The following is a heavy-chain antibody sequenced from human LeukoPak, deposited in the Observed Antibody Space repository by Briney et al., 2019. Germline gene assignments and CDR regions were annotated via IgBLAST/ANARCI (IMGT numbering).Heavy chain of an antibody. CDR3: AVGKSYYFDY. V-gene: IGHV4-31*03. Sequence: SETLSLTCTVSGGSISSGGYYWSWIRQPPGKGLEWIGYIYYSGSTYYNPSLKSRVTISVDTSKNQFSLKLSSVTAADTAVYYCAVGKSYYFDYWGQGTLVTVSS. CDR1: GGSISSGGYY. D-gene: IGHD7-27*01. CDR2: IYYSGST. J-gene: IGHJ4*02.